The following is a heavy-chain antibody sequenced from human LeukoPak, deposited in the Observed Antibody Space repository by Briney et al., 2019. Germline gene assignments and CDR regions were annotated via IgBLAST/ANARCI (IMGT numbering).Heavy chain of an antibody. J-gene: IGHJ4*02. Sequence: ASVKVSCKVSGNTLTELSMHWVRQGPGKGLEWMGGFDPDEGEIIYAQKFQGRVTMTRDTSTSTVYMELSSLRSEDTAVYYCARDQVEYSYGYGYWGQGTLVTVSS. D-gene: IGHD5-18*01. V-gene: IGHV1-24*01. CDR3: ARDQVEYSYGYGY. CDR2: FDPDEGEI. CDR1: GNTLTELS.